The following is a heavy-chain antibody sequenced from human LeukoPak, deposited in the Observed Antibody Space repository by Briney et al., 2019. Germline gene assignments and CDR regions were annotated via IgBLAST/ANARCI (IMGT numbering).Heavy chain of an antibody. D-gene: IGHD3-10*01. V-gene: IGHV1-2*02. Sequence: ASVKVSCKASGYTFTVYYMHWVRQAPGQGLEWMGWINPNSGGTNYAQKFQGRVTMTRDTSISTAYMELSRLRSDDTAVYYCARELLWFGELQFPFDYWGQGTLVTVSS. CDR2: INPNSGGT. J-gene: IGHJ4*02. CDR3: ARELLWFGELQFPFDY. CDR1: GYTFTVYY.